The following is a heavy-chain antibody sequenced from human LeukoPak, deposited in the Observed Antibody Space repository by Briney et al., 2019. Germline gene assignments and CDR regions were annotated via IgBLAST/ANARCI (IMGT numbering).Heavy chain of an antibody. J-gene: IGHJ6*02. D-gene: IGHD3-16*02. Sequence: PSGGSLRLSCAASGFTFRSYGMHWVRQAPGKGLEWVAVILYDGGNKYYVDSVKGRFTISRDNSKNTLYLQMNSLRAEDTAVYYCAKDKSFYYYYYGMDVWGQGTTVTVSS. CDR1: GFTFRSYG. CDR3: AKDKSFYYYYYGMDV. CDR2: ILYDGGNK. V-gene: IGHV3-30*18.